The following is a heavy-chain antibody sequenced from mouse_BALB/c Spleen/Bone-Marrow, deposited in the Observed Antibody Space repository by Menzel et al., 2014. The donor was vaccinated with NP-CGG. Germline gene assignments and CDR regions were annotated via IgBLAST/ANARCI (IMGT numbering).Heavy chain of an antibody. CDR3: SRAANYDPHFDY. D-gene: IGHD2-4*01. Sequence: SGPELVKPGASVKISCKASGYTFTDYNMHWVKLSHGKSLEWIGYIFPYNGGADYDQKFRSRATLTVDTSSTTAYMELRRLTSEDSAFYCCSRAANYDPHFDYWGQGTTLTVSS. J-gene: IGHJ2*01. V-gene: IGHV1S29*02. CDR1: GYTFTDYN. CDR2: IFPYNGGA.